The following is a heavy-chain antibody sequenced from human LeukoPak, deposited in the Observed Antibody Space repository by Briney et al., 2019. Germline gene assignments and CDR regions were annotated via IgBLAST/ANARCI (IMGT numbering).Heavy chain of an antibody. V-gene: IGHV3-23*01. D-gene: IGHD6-13*01. CDR2: VTGDGETS. Sequence: GGSLRLSCAASGFTFRSYAMSWVGQAPGKGLEWVAGVTGDGETSFYAASVKGRFSVSRDNSRNTLFLTMNSLRVEDTALYYCAKDYLGQLVMFDVWGQGTMVTVSS. CDR3: AKDYLGQLVMFDV. CDR1: GFTFRSYA. J-gene: IGHJ3*01.